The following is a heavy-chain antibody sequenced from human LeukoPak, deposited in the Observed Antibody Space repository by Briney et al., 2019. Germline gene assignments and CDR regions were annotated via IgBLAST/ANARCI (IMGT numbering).Heavy chain of an antibody. D-gene: IGHD1-26*01. Sequence: GGSLRLSCAASGFTFSDYYMSWIRQAPGKGLEWVSYISSSGSTIYYADSVKGRFTISRDNAKNSLYLQMNSLRAEDTAVYYCARDKIVGPSDFQHWGQGTLVTVSS. J-gene: IGHJ1*01. CDR3: ARDKIVGPSDFQH. V-gene: IGHV3-11*04. CDR1: GFTFSDYY. CDR2: ISSSGSTI.